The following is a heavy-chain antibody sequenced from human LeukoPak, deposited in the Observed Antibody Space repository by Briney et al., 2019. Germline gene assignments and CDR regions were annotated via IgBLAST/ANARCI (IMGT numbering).Heavy chain of an antibody. CDR2: MQYGGSGE. J-gene: IGHJ4*02. V-gene: IGHV3-30*02. Sequence: PGGSLRLSCAASGFSFSTYGMHWVRQAPGKGLEWVTFMQYGGSGENYADSVKGRFTISRDNSKNTLYRQMDSLRGEDTSVYYCAGKAAAYYFVYGGQGTLVSVPS. CDR3: AGKAAAYYFVY. CDR1: GFSFSTYG. D-gene: IGHD2-2*01.